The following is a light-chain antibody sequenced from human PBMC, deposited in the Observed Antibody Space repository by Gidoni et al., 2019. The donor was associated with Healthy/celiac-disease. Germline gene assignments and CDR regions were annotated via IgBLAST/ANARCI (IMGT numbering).Light chain of an antibody. CDR3: SSYAGSNTHVV. Sequence: QSALTQPPSASGSPVPCVTISCTGTSSDVGGYNYVSWYQQHPGKAPKLMIYEVSKRPSGVPDRFSGSKSGNTASLTVSGLQAEDEADYYCSSYAGSNTHVVFGGGTKLTVL. CDR2: EVS. J-gene: IGLJ2*01. CDR1: SSDVGGYNY. V-gene: IGLV2-8*01.